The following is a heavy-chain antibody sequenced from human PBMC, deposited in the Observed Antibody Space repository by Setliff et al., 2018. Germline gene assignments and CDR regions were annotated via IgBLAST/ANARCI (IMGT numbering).Heavy chain of an antibody. CDR1: GGSISTYY. V-gene: IGHV4-59*01. CDR3: ARALASGSYYGQSSYYTDV. CDR2: VYYSGTT. Sequence: SETLSLTCTVSGGSISTYYWSWIRQTPVKGLEWIGYVYYSGTTNYNPLFKSRVTISVDRPKNQFSLKLSSVTAADTAVYYCARALASGSYYGQSSYYTDVWGKGTTVTVSS. D-gene: IGHD3-10*01. J-gene: IGHJ6*03.